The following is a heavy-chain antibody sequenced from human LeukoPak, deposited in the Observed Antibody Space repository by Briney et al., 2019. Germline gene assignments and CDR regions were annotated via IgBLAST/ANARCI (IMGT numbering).Heavy chain of an antibody. J-gene: IGHJ5*02. V-gene: IGHV3-64D*06. Sequence: GGVLRLSCSASGCTFSSYAMHWVRQAPGKGLEYVSAISSNGGSTYYADSVKGRFTISRDNSKNTLYLQMSSLRAEDTAVYYCVRGVKRWLRPSWFDPWGQGTLVTVSS. CDR2: ISSNGGST. D-gene: IGHD5-12*01. CDR3: VRGVKRWLRPSWFDP. CDR1: GCTFSSYA.